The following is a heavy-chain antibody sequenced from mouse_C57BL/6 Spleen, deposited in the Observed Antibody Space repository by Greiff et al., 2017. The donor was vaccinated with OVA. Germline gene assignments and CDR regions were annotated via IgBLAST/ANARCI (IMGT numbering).Heavy chain of an antibody. CDR2: IHPNSGST. Sequence: QVQLQQPGAELVKPGASVKLSCKASGYTFTSYWMHWVKQRPGQGLEWIGRIHPNSGSTNYNEKFKSKATLTVDKSSSTAYMQLSSLTSEDSAVYYCARKDYDGDYYAMDYWGQGTSVTVSS. CDR3: ARKDYDGDYYAMDY. J-gene: IGHJ4*01. D-gene: IGHD2-4*01. CDR1: GYTFTSYW. V-gene: IGHV1-64*01.